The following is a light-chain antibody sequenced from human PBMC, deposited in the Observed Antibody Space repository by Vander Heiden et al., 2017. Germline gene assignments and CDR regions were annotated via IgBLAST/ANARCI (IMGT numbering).Light chain of an antibody. V-gene: IGKV4-1*01. J-gene: IGKJ3*01. CDR2: WAS. CDR1: QSVLYSANNKNY. CDR3: QQYYSTPGFT. Sequence: DIVMTQTPDSLAASLAEQATINCKSSQSVLYSANNKNYLAWYQQKPGQPPKLLLYWASTRESGVPDRFSGSGSGTDFTLTISSLQAEDVAVYYCQQYYSTPGFTFGPGTKVDIK.